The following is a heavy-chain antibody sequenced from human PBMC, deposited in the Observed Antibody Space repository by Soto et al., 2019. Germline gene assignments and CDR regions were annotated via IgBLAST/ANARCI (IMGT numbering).Heavy chain of an antibody. CDR3: ARQSAVAGNLFDP. D-gene: IGHD6-19*01. CDR1: GGSISSSSYY. V-gene: IGHV4-39*01. CDR2: IYYSGST. Sequence: QLQLQESGPGLVKPSETLSLTCTVSGGSISSSSYYWGWIRQPPGKGLEWIGSIYYSGSTYYNPSLKSRVXXAXDXFKNQFSLKLSSVTAADTAVYYCARQSAVAGNLFDPWGQGTLVTVSS. J-gene: IGHJ5*02.